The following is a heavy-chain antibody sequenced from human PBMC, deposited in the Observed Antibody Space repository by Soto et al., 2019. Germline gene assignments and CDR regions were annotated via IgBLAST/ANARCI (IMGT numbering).Heavy chain of an antibody. CDR3: ARPRGTTGSYYFDY. CDR1: GGSISSSSYY. V-gene: IGHV4-39*01. D-gene: IGHD4-17*01. CDR2: IYYSGST. J-gene: IGHJ4*02. Sequence: PSETLSLTCTVSGGSISSSSYYWGWIRQPPGKGLEWIGSIYYSGSTYYNPSLKSRVTISVDTSKNQFSLKLSSVTAADTAVYYCARPRGTTGSYYFDYWGQGTLVTVSS.